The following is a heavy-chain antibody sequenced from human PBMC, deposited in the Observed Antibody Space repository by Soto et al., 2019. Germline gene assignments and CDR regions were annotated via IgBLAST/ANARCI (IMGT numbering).Heavy chain of an antibody. V-gene: IGHV4-39*01. J-gene: IGHJ4*02. CDR1: GSSISTRSYY. D-gene: IGHD2-21*01. CDR3: ARTGGATEAYYFDY. CDR2: IYYSGST. Sequence: PSETLSLTCTFSGSSISTRSYYWGWIRQPPGKGLEWIGCIYYSGSTYYNPSLKSRVTISVDTSKNQFSLKLSSVTAADTAVYYCARTGGATEAYYFDYWGRGALVT.